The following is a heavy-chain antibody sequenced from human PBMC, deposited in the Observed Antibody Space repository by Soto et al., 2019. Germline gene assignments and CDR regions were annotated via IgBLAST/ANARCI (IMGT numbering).Heavy chain of an antibody. J-gene: IGHJ4*02. Sequence: ASVKVSCKASGYTFTSYGISWVRQAPGQGLEWMGWISAYNGNTTYAQKLQGRVTMTTHTPTSTAYMELRSLRSDDTAVYYCARDRRDSSSLDYWGQGTLVTVSS. CDR3: ARDRRDSSSLDY. V-gene: IGHV1-18*04. CDR1: GYTFTSYG. CDR2: ISAYNGNT. D-gene: IGHD6-6*01.